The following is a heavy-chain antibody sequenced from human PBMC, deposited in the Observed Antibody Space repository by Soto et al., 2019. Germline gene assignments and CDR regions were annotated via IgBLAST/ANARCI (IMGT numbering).Heavy chain of an antibody. V-gene: IGHV3-21*01. Sequence: PGGSLRLSCAASGFTFSSYSMNWVRQAPGKGLEWVSSISSSSSYIYYADSVKGRFTISRDNAKNSLYLQMNSLRAEDTAVYYCARDGITSFGTSDADYYYMDVWGKGTTVTVSS. CDR1: GFTFSSYS. D-gene: IGHD3-3*01. CDR3: ARDGITSFGTSDADYYYMDV. CDR2: ISSSSSYI. J-gene: IGHJ6*03.